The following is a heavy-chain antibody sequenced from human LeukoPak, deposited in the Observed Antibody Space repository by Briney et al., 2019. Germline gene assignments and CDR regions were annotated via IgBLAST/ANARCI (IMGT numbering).Heavy chain of an antibody. Sequence: GGSLRLSCVASGFTFSDAWMSWVRQAPGKGLEWVGRIKSKIDGGTIDYAAPVKGRFTISRDDSRNTLYLQMNSLKTEDTAVYYCTTRRQDGWWGQGTLVTVSS. V-gene: IGHV3-15*01. J-gene: IGHJ4*02. D-gene: IGHD2-15*01. CDR2: IKSKIDGGTI. CDR1: GFTFSDAW. CDR3: TTRRQDGW.